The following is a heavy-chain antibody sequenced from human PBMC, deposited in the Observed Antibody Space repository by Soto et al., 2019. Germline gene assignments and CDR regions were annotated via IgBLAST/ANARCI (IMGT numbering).Heavy chain of an antibody. D-gene: IGHD6-19*01. CDR2: ISAYNGNT. CDR3: GRDLSRTVAGTGALRDV. V-gene: IGHV1-18*04. CDR1: GYTFTSYG. Sequence: ASVKVSCKASGYTFTSYGISWVRQAPGQGLEWMGWISAYNGNTNYAQKLQGRVTMTTDTSTSTAYMELRSLRSDDTAVYYCGRDLSRTVAGTGALRDVWGGGTTVTFSS. J-gene: IGHJ6*02.